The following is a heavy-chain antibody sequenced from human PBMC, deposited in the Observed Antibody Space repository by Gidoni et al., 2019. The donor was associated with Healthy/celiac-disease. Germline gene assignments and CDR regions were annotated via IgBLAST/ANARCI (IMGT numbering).Heavy chain of an antibody. D-gene: IGHD3-22*01. CDR2: IYSGGST. V-gene: IGHV3-66*01. CDR3: ARDGATYYYDSSGPWGSY. J-gene: IGHJ4*02. Sequence: EVQLVESGGGLVQPGGSLRLSCAASGFPVSSNYMSWVRQAPGKGLEWVSVIYSGGSTYYADSVKGRFTISRDNSKNTLYLQMNSLRAEDTAVYYCARDGATYYYDSSGPWGSYWGQGTLVTVSS. CDR1: GFPVSSNY.